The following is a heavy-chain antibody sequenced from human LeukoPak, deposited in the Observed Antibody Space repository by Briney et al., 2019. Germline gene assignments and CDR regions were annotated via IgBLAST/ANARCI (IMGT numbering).Heavy chain of an antibody. V-gene: IGHV4-61*02. CDR1: GGSISRGGYY. CDR3: ARLGWEAQGSWFDP. CDR2: IYTSGDT. D-gene: IGHD1-26*01. Sequence: SQTLSLTCTVSGGSISRGGYYLSWIRQPAGKGLEWIGRIYTSGDTNYNPSLKTRVTISVDTSKNQFSLKLSSVTASDTAVYYCARLGWEAQGSWFDPWGQGILVTVSS. J-gene: IGHJ5*02.